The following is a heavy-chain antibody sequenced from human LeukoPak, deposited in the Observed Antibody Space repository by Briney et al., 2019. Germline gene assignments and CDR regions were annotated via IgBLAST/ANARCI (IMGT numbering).Heavy chain of an antibody. CDR3: AKSIYYDSSGYYDY. Sequence: GGSLRLSCAASGFTFSSHAMSWVRQAPGKGLEWVSAISGSGGSTYYADSVKGRFTISRDNSKNTLYLQMNSLRAEDTAVYYCAKSIYYDSSGYYDYWGQGTLVTVSS. V-gene: IGHV3-23*01. J-gene: IGHJ4*02. CDR2: ISGSGGST. CDR1: GFTFSSHA. D-gene: IGHD3-22*01.